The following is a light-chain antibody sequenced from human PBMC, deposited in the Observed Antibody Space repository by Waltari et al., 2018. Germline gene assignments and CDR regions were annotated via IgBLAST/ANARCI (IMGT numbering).Light chain of an antibody. J-gene: IGLJ2*01. Sequence: QSALTQPRSVSGSPGQSVTISCTGTSSDVGGYNYVSWYQQHPGKAPKLMIHEGSKRPGGGPDRFSGSKAGNTASRTISGLQAEDEADYYCCSYAGSYSVVFGGGTKLTVL. CDR1: SSDVGGYNY. V-gene: IGLV2-11*01. CDR3: CSYAGSYSVV. CDR2: EGS.